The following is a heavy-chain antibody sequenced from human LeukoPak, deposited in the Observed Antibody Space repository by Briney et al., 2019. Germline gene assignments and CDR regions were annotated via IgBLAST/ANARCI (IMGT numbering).Heavy chain of an antibody. V-gene: IGHV3-66*01. CDR1: GFTVSSNY. Sequence: GGSLRLSCAASGFTVSSNYMSWVRQAPGKGLEWVSVIYSGDSTYYADSVKGRFTISRDNSKNTLYLQMNSLRAEDTAVYYCARDLGDTVRYYYGSGSYYNPSAFDIWGQGTMVTVSS. D-gene: IGHD3-10*01. CDR3: ARDLGDTVRYYYGSGSYYNPSAFDI. CDR2: IYSGDST. J-gene: IGHJ3*02.